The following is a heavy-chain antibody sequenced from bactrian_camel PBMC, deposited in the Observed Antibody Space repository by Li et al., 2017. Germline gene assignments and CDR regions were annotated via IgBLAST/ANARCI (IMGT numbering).Heavy chain of an antibody. V-gene: IGHV3S53*01. Sequence: LVESGGGSVQAGGSLRLSCVVSGYTLGNICIGWFRQGLGKGPEGVATITSAGTTTYADSVKGRFTISRDNAKNMVYLHMNTLKPGDTAVYYCVNLWDTLYWGQGTQVTVS. CDR1: GYTLGNIC. CDR2: ITSAGTT. CDR3: VNLWDTLY. J-gene: IGHJ4*01. D-gene: IGHD1*01.